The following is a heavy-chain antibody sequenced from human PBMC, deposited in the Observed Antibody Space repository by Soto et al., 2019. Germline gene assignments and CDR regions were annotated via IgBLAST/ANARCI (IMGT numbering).Heavy chain of an antibody. D-gene: IGHD6-13*01. CDR2: IYYSGST. Sequence: SETLSLTCTFSGVSVSSGSYYWSWIRQPPGKGLEWIGYIYYSGSTNYNPSLKSRVTISVDTSKNQFSLKLSSVTAADTAVYYCARDGRGSSWYLSGMDVWGQGTTVTVSS. CDR1: GVSVSSGSYY. J-gene: IGHJ6*02. CDR3: ARDGRGSSWYLSGMDV. V-gene: IGHV4-61*01.